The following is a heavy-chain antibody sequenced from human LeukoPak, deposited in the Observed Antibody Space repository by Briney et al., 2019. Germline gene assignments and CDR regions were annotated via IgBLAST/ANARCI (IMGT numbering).Heavy chain of an antibody. V-gene: IGHV1-69*01. CDR2: IIPILGIA. CDR3: ARSRGSYGTFDY. Sequence: SVKVSCKASGGTFSSYAISWVRQAPGQGLEWMGGIIPILGIANYAQKFQGRVTITADESTSTAYMELSSLRSEDTAVYYCARSRGSYGTFDYWGQGTLVTVSS. CDR1: GGTFSSYA. J-gene: IGHJ4*02. D-gene: IGHD3-22*01.